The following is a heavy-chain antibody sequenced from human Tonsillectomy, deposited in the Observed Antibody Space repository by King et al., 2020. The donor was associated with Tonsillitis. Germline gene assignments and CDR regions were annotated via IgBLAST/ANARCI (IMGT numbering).Heavy chain of an antibody. CDR2: IYSSGST. CDR3: AGGNYGSGIYADDAFDI. J-gene: IGHJ3*02. D-gene: IGHD3-10*01. V-gene: IGHV4-4*07. Sequence: VQLQESGPGLVKPSETLSLTCTVSGGSISSYYWSWIRQPAGKGLEWIGRIYSSGSTNYNPSLKSRVTMSVDTSKNQFSLKLSSVTAADTAVYYCAGGNYGSGIYADDAFDIWGQGTMVTVSS. CDR1: GGSISSYY.